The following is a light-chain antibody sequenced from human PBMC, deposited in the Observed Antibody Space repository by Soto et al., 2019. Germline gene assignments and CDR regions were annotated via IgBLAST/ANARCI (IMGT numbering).Light chain of an antibody. CDR2: KAS. V-gene: IGKV1-5*03. Sequence: DIEITQSPSTLSASVGDRVTITCRASQSISSWLAWYQQKPGKAPKLLIYKASSLESGVPSRLSGSGSGTEFTLTIRSLQPDDSATYYCQQYNSYLTFGGGTKVDIK. CDR3: QQYNSYLT. J-gene: IGKJ4*01. CDR1: QSISSW.